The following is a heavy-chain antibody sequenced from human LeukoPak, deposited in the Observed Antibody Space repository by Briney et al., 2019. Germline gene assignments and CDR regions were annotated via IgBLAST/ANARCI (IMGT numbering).Heavy chain of an antibody. CDR3: ARDFYGSGKNSTIHYYYMDV. J-gene: IGHJ6*03. V-gene: IGHV3-21*06. CDR2: ISCSGSYI. D-gene: IGHD3-10*01. Sequence: PGWSLRLSCAASGFTFSSYSMNWVRQPPGKGLEWVSSISCSGSYIYYAYSVKGRFTISRDNAKNSLDLQMNSLRAEDTAVYYCARDFYGSGKNSTIHYYYMDVWGKGTTVTVSS. CDR1: GFTFSSYS.